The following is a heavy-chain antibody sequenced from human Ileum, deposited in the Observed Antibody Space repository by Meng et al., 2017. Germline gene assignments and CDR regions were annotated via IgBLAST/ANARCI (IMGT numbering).Heavy chain of an antibody. CDR3: ARRAHYGDPPR. Sequence: QLRLQESGPGPVKPSETLSPTCSVSSGSFTNNNYYWVWIRRPPGKGLEWIGSIYYGGSTYYNPSLKSRVTISVDTSTNQFSLKLISVTAADTAVYYCARRAHYGDPPRWGQGTLVTVSS. V-gene: IGHV4-39*01. CDR2: IYYGGST. J-gene: IGHJ4*02. CDR1: SGSFTNNNYY. D-gene: IGHD4-17*01.